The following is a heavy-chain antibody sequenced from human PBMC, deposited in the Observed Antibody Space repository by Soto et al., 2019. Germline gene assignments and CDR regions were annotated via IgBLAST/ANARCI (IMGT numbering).Heavy chain of an antibody. J-gene: IGHJ6*02. Sequence: PGGSLRLSCAASGFTFSSYAMHWVRQAPGKGLEWVAVISYDGSNKYYADSVKGRFTISRDNSKNTLYLQMNSLRAEDTAVYYCARDIVPSVGATGYYYYGMDVWGQGTTVTVSS. CDR2: ISYDGSNK. V-gene: IGHV3-30-3*01. CDR3: ARDIVPSVGATGYYYYGMDV. CDR1: GFTFSSYA. D-gene: IGHD1-26*01.